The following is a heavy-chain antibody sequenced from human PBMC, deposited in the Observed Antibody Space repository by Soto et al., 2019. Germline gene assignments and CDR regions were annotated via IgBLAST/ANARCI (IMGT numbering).Heavy chain of an antibody. CDR1: GGSISVYY. CDR2: IYDSGSP. CDR3: ARGVGSSPPRY. Sequence: PSETLSLTCTISGGSISVYYWGWILQSPGQGLEWIGYIYDSGSPYYNPSLKTRVTISADTSKNQISLKLTSATAADTAVYFCARGVGSSPPRYWGRGTLVTVSS. V-gene: IGHV4-59*01. D-gene: IGHD3-9*01. J-gene: IGHJ4*02.